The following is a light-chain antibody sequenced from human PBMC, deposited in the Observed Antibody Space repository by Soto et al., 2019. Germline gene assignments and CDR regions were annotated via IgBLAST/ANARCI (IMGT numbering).Light chain of an antibody. CDR3: QQYGSSLIT. J-gene: IGKJ5*01. V-gene: IGKV3-20*01. CDR1: QSVTSNS. CDR2: GAS. Sequence: EIVLTQSPGTLSLSPWEGATLSCRASQSVTSNSLAWYHQKPGQPPRLLIYGASSRATGIPDRFSGSGSGTDFTLTISRLEPEDFAVYYCQQYGSSLITFGQGTRLEIK.